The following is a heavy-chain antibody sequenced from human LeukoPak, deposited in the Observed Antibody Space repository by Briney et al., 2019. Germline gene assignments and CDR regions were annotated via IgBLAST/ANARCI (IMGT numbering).Heavy chain of an antibody. CDR2: IYPGDSDT. CDR1: GYSFTNYW. CDR3: ARKGTQLWYGH. J-gene: IGHJ4*02. Sequence: GESLKISCKGSGYSFTNYWIAWVRQMPGKGLEWMGIIYPGDSDTRYSPSFQGQVTISADKSIHTAYLQWRSLKASDTAMYYCARKGTQLWYGHWGQGTLVTVSS. V-gene: IGHV5-51*03. D-gene: IGHD3-10*01.